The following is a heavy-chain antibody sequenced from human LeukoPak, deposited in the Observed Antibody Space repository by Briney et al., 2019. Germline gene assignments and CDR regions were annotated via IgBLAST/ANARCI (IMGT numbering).Heavy chain of an antibody. CDR2: ISSSSSTI. CDR3: AREAGDIVVVPAAIDPQDDAFDI. J-gene: IGHJ3*02. V-gene: IGHV3-48*04. Sequence: GGSLRLSCAASGFTFSSYSMNWVRHAPGKGLEWVSYISSSSSTIYYADSVKGRFTISRDNAKNSLYLQMNSLRAEDTAVDYCAREAGDIVVVPAAIDPQDDAFDIWGQGTMVTVSS. D-gene: IGHD2-2*01. CDR1: GFTFSSYS.